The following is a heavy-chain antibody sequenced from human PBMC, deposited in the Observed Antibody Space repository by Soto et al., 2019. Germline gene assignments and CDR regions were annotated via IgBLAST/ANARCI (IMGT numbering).Heavy chain of an antibody. CDR1: GFTFSSYA. D-gene: IGHD3-16*02. CDR3: AKVPTFGGVIVIRYFDY. CDR2: ISGSGGST. Sequence: PGGSLRLSCAASGFTFSSYAMSWVRQAPGKGLEWVSAISGSGGSTYYADSVKGRFTISRDNSKNTLYLQMNSLRAEDTAVYYCAKVPTFGGVIVIRYFDYWGQGTPVTVSS. J-gene: IGHJ4*02. V-gene: IGHV3-23*01.